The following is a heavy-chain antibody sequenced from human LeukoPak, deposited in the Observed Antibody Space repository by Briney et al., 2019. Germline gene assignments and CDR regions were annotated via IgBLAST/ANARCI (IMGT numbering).Heavy chain of an antibody. CDR2: IYYSGST. CDR1: GGSISSYY. V-gene: IGHV4-59*01. D-gene: IGHD3-3*01. J-gene: IGHJ4*02. Sequence: SETLSLTCTVSGGSISSYYWSWIRQPPGKGLEWIGYIYYSGSTNYNPSLKSRVTISVDTSKNQFSLKLSSVTAADTAVYYCARAKTHYDFWSGYYPYYFDYWGQGTLVTVSS. CDR3: ARAKTHYDFWSGYYPYYFDY.